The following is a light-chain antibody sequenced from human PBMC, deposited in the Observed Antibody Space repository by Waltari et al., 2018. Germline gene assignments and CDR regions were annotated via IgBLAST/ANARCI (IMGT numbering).Light chain of an antibody. CDR3: QVWDSDIVV. Sequence: SYVLTQPPSVSVAPGQTATLVCGADQTRTKNVNWYQQRPGQAPVLVVYHDSGRPSGIPERFAGSNSENTATLTITGVEVGDEADYYCQVWDSDIVVFGGGTKLTVL. CDR2: HDS. V-gene: IGLV3-21*02. J-gene: IGLJ2*01. CDR1: QTRTKN.